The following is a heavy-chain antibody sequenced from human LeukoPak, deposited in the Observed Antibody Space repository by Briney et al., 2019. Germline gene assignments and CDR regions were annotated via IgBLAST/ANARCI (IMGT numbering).Heavy chain of an antibody. CDR3: ARLVPAATGFDY. V-gene: IGHV1-18*01. D-gene: IGHD2-2*01. CDR1: GYTFTRYG. CDR2: ISAYNGNT. J-gene: IGHJ4*02. Sequence: ASVKVFCKASGYTFTRYGISWVRQAPGQGLEWMGWISAYNGNTNYAQKLQGRVTMTTDTSTSTAYMELRSLRSDDTAVYYCARLVPAATGFDYWGQGTLVTVSS.